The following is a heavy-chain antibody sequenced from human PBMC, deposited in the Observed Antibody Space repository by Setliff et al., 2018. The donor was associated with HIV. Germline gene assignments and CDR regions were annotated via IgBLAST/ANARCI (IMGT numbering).Heavy chain of an antibody. CDR1: GYKFTNYY. CDR2: IIPNSDGT. Sequence: ASVKVSCKASGYKFTNYYIHWVRQAPGQGLEWMGWIIPNSDGTNLAQRSQGRITMTTDTSLTTAYMELSRLRSDDTAVYYCARAPYSSVMHYFDYWVPETLLVTVSS. D-gene: IGHD4-4*01. J-gene: IGHJ4*03. CDR3: ARAPYSSVMHYFDY. V-gene: IGHV1-2*02.